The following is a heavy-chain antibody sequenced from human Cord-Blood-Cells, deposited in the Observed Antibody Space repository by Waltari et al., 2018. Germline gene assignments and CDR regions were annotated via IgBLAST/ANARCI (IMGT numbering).Heavy chain of an antibody. Sequence: QVQLQQWGAGLLKPSETLSLTCAVYGGSFSGYYWSWIRQPPGTGLEWIGELNHSGSTNYNPSLKSRVTISVDTSKNQFSLKLSSVTAADTAVYYCARGCYDFWSGYYTWYFDLWGRGTLVTVSS. CDR1: GGSFSGYY. J-gene: IGHJ2*01. CDR2: LNHSGST. D-gene: IGHD3-3*01. CDR3: ARGCYDFWSGYYTWYFDL. V-gene: IGHV4-34*01.